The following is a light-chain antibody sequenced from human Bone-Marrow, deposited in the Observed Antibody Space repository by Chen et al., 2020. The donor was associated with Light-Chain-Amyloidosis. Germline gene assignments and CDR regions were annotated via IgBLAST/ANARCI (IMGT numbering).Light chain of an antibody. CDR1: SSNIASHA. V-gene: IGLV1-44*01. Sequence: QSVLTQPHSASGTPGQRVTISCTGSSSNIASHALNWYQQLPGTAPKLLISSYDQRPSGVPDRFSGSKSGTSASLAISGLQSEDEADYYCASWDDNLKNYVFGTGTKVTVL. J-gene: IGLJ1*01. CDR2: SYD. CDR3: ASWDDNLKNYV.